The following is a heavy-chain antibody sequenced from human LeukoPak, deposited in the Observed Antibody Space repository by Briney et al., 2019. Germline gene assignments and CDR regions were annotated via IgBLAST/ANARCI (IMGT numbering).Heavy chain of an antibody. D-gene: IGHD3-16*01. Sequence: GGSLRLSCAASGFIFSSYSVNWVRQAPGKGLEWVAYIGTSNLNIHYADSVKGRFTISRDDAKNSLYLQMNSLRAEDTAVHYCVRDDAWAFDYWGQGTLVTVSA. CDR2: IGTSNLNI. CDR1: GFIFSSYS. V-gene: IGHV3-48*01. CDR3: VRDDAWAFDY. J-gene: IGHJ4*02.